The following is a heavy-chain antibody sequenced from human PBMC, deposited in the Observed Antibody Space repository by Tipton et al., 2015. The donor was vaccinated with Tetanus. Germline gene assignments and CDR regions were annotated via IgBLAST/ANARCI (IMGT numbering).Heavy chain of an antibody. V-gene: IGHV4-30-2*01. Sequence: TLSLTCTVSGGSISTGGYSWRWIRQPPGKGLECIGYIFRTGTTTYNPSLKSRVSISLDTSKNQFSLNLNSVTAADTAVYYCARGRNCGTDYWGQVILVTVSS. J-gene: IGHJ4*02. CDR3: ARGRNCGTDY. D-gene: IGHD7-27*01. CDR2: IFRTGTT. CDR1: GGSISTGGYS.